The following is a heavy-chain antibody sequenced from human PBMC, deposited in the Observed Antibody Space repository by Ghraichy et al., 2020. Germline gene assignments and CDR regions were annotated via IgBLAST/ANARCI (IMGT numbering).Heavy chain of an antibody. CDR1: GFTFSSYA. CDR3: VKGSGYDFWSGYYLDY. D-gene: IGHD3-3*01. J-gene: IGHJ4*02. CDR2: ISSNGGST. V-gene: IGHV3-64D*06. Sequence: GGSLRLSCSASGFTFSSYAMHWVRQAPGKGLEYVSAISSNGGSTYYADSVKGRFTISRDNSKNTLYLQMSSLRAEDTAVYYCVKGSGYDFWSGYYLDYWGQGTLVTVSS.